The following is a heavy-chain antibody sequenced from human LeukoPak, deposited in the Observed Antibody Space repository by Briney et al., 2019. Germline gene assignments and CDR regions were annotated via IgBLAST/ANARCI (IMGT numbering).Heavy chain of an antibody. Sequence: GGSLRLSCAASGFTFSSYWMSWVRQAPGKGLEWVANTKQEGSEKYYVDSVKGRFTISRDNAKNSLYLQMNSLRAEDTAVYYCAREYSGYDYFDYWGQGTLVTVSS. CDR2: TKQEGSEK. J-gene: IGHJ4*02. D-gene: IGHD5-12*01. V-gene: IGHV3-7*01. CDR3: AREYSGYDYFDY. CDR1: GFTFSSYW.